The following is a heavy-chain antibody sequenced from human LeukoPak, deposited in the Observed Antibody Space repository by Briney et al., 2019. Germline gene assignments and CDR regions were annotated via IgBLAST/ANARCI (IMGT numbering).Heavy chain of an antibody. J-gene: IGHJ6*02. CDR3: GAGTDHYYYYYGMDV. CDR1: GGSFSGYY. Sequence: SETLSLTCAVYGGSFSGYYWSWIRQPPGKGLEWIGEINHSGSTNYNPSLKSRVTISVDTSKNQFSLKLSSVTAADTAVYYCGAGTDHYYYYYGMDVWGQGTTVTVSS. CDR2: INHSGST. V-gene: IGHV4-34*01. D-gene: IGHD6-19*01.